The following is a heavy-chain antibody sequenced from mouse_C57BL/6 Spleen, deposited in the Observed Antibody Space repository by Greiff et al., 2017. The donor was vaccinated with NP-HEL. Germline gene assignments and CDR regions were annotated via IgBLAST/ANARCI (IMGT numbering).Heavy chain of an antibody. CDR2: TDPSDSYT. CDR3: ARGDYGNAFDY. Sequence: VQLQQPGAELVMPGASVKLSCKASGYTFTSYWMHWVKQRPGQGLEWIGETDPSDSYTNYNQKFKGKSTLTVDKSSSTAYMQLSSLTSEDSAVYYCARGDYGNAFDYWGQGTTLTVSS. J-gene: IGHJ2*01. D-gene: IGHD2-1*01. CDR1: GYTFTSYW. V-gene: IGHV1-69*01.